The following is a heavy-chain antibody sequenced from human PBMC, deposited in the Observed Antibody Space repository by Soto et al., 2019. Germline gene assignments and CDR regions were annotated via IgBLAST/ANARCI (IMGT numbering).Heavy chain of an antibody. V-gene: IGHV5-10-1*01. CDR3: ARLQAAAGDNDLTFDY. CDR2: IDPTDSYT. D-gene: IGHD6-13*01. Sequence: EVQLVQSGAEVKKPGESLRISCKGSGYSFTSYWISWVRQMPGKGREWMGRIDPTDSYTNYSPSFQGHVTSSADKSISTAYMQRSSMKASHTAMYYCARLQAAAGDNDLTFDYWGQGTLVTVSS. J-gene: IGHJ4*02. CDR1: GYSFTSYW.